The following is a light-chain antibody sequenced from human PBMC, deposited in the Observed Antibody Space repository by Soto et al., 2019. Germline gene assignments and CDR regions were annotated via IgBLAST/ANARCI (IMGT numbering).Light chain of an antibody. CDR3: QQYYSNWA. CDR2: KAS. V-gene: IGKV1-5*03. J-gene: IGKJ1*01. CDR1: QSISSW. Sequence: DIQTTQSPSILSASVGDSVTITCRASQSISSWLAWYQQKPGRAPELLIFKASSLESGVPSRFSGSGSGTEFTLSISSLQPDDFATYYCQQYYSNWAFGQGTKVEIK.